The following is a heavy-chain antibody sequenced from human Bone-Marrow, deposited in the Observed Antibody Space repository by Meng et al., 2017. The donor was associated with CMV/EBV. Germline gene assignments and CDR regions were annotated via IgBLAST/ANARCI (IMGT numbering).Heavy chain of an antibody. Sequence: GESLKISCAASGFTFSSYEMNWVRQAPGKGLEWVAVISYDGGNGTNKYYADSVKGRFTISRDNAKNSLYLQMNSLRAEDTAVYYCARVGVYGYEVTYDAFDIWGQGTMVTVSS. V-gene: IGHV3-30*04. CDR1: GFTFSSYE. CDR3: ARVGVYGYEVTYDAFDI. J-gene: IGHJ3*02. D-gene: IGHD5-18*01. CDR2: ISYDGGNGTNK.